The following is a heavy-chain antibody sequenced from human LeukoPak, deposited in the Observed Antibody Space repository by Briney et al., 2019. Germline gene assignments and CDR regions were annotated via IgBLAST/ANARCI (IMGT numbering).Heavy chain of an antibody. CDR1: GYTFTGYY. V-gene: IGHV1-8*02. CDR2: MNPNSGNT. Sequence: ASVKVSCKASGYTFTGYYMHWVRQAPGQGLEWMGWMNPNSGNTGYAQKFQGRVTMTRNTSISTAYMELSSLRSEDTAVYYCAREAGVRGVIISGGFDPWGQGTLVTVSS. CDR3: AREAGVRGVIISGGFDP. D-gene: IGHD3-10*01. J-gene: IGHJ5*02.